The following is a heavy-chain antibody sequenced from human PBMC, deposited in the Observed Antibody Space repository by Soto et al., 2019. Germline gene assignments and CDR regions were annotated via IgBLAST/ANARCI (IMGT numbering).Heavy chain of an antibody. V-gene: IGHV3-7*01. D-gene: IGHD3-10*01. J-gene: IGHJ4*02. CDR1: GFTFSSSW. Sequence: VGSLRLSCAASGFTFSSSWMAWVRQAPGKGLEWVALMNPDGSVASYVGSVRGRFIISRDNAQNSLYLQMNSVSAEDTAVYYCSRDPGFGAIDYWGQGTLVTVSS. CDR3: SRDPGFGAIDY. CDR2: MNPDGSVA.